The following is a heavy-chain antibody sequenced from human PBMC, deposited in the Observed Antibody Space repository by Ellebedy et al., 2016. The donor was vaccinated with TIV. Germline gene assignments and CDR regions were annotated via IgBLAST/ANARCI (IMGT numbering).Heavy chain of an antibody. CDR3: ARTTLGYYDSSGNRDDAFDI. CDR2: IFSNDEK. J-gene: IGHJ3*02. Sequence: SGPTLVKPTETLTLTCTVSGFSLSHARMGVSWIRQPPGKALEWLAHIFSNDEKSYSTSLKSRLTISKDTSKSQVVLTMTNMDPVDTATYYCARTTLGYYDSSGNRDDAFDIWGQGTMVTVSS. D-gene: IGHD3-22*01. CDR1: GFSLSHARMG. V-gene: IGHV2-26*01.